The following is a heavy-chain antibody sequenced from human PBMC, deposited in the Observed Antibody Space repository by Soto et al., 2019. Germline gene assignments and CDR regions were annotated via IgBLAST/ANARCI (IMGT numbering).Heavy chain of an antibody. J-gene: IGHJ6*02. V-gene: IGHV3-30*18. CDR3: AKASPRYYYGMDV. Sequence: QVQLVESGGGVVQPGRSLRLSCAASGFTFSSYGMHWVRQAPGKGLEWVAVISYDGSNKYYADSVKGRFTISRDNSKNTLYLQMNSLRAEDTAVYYCAKASPRYYYGMDVWGQGTTVTGSS. CDR2: ISYDGSNK. CDR1: GFTFSSYG.